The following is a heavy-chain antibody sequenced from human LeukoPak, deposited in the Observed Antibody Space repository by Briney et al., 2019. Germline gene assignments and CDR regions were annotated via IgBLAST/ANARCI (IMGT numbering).Heavy chain of an antibody. V-gene: IGHV1-2*02. CDR1: GYTFTGYY. CDR2: INPNSGGT. J-gene: IGHJ4*02. CDR3: ARAQVLPYSSSWYPDY. Sequence: ASVKVSCKASGYTFTGYYMHWVRQAPGQGLEWMGWINPNSGGTKYAQKFQGRVTMTRNTSISTAYMELSSLRSEDTAVYYCARAQVLPYSSSWYPDYWGQGTLVTVSS. D-gene: IGHD6-13*01.